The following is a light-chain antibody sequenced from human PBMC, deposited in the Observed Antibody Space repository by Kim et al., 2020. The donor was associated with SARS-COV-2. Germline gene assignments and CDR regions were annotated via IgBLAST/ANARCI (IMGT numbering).Light chain of an antibody. V-gene: IGLV1-51*01. CDR2: DNN. J-gene: IGLJ2*01. Sequence: KVPTPCSGSSSNMGNKSVSWDQKRPGTAPKLLIYDNNMRPSEIPDRVSGSKSGTSATLGITGLQTGEEADYYCGTWESSLGAEVFGGGTQLTVL. CDR1: SSNMGNKS. CDR3: GTWESSLGAEV.